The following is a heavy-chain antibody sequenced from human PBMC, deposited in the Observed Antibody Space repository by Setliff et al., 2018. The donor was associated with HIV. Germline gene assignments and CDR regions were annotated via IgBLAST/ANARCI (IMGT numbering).Heavy chain of an antibody. V-gene: IGHV3-30*04. CDR2: ILYDGSKI. J-gene: IGHJ4*02. CDR3: ARGSYSSGWYGHTYRSNHFDY. CDR1: GFTFSSYA. Sequence: GGSLRLSCAASGFTFSSYAMHWVRQAPGKGLEWVAVILYDGSKIYYADSVKGRFTISRDNSKNTLYLQMNSLRAEDTAVYYCARGSYSSGWYGHTYRSNHFDYWGQGALVTVSS. D-gene: IGHD6-19*01.